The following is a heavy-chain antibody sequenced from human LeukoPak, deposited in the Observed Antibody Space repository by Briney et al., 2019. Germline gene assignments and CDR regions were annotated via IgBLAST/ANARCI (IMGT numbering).Heavy chain of an antibody. J-gene: IGHJ4*02. CDR1: GYTFTNYY. Sequence: ASVKVSCKASGYTFTNYYIHWVRQAPGQGLEWMGLINPSGGTTNCAQKFQGRVTMTRDMSTTTVYMHLSSLRSEDTAVYYCARWVLGEGIDYWGQGTLVTVSS. V-gene: IGHV1-46*01. CDR2: INPSGGTT. D-gene: IGHD3-10*01. CDR3: ARWVLGEGIDY.